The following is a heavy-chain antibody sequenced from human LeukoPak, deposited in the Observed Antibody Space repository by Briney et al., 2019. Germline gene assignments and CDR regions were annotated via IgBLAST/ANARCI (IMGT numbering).Heavy chain of an antibody. CDR3: ARDMPEWSYPGSNAFDI. CDR2: IYSGGST. J-gene: IGHJ3*02. CDR1: GFTVSSNY. D-gene: IGHD3-3*01. V-gene: IGHV3-53*01. Sequence: GGSLRLSCAASGFTVSSNYMSWVRQAPGKGLEWVSVIYSGGSTYYADSVKGRFTISRDNSKNTLYLQMNSLRAEDTAVYYCARDMPEWSYPGSNAFDIWGQGTMVTVSS.